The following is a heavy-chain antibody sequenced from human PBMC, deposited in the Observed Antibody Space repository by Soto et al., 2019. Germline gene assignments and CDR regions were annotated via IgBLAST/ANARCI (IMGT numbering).Heavy chain of an antibody. CDR2: ISSSGSTI. Sequence: GGSLRLSCAASGFTFSDYYMSWIRQAPGKGLEWVSYISSSGSTIYYADSVKGRFTISRDNAKNSLYLQMNSLRAEDTAVYYCARDEKDIVVVVAAMYYYYYMDVWGKGTTVTVSS. J-gene: IGHJ6*03. CDR1: GFTFSDYY. D-gene: IGHD2-15*01. V-gene: IGHV3-11*01. CDR3: ARDEKDIVVVVAAMYYYYYMDV.